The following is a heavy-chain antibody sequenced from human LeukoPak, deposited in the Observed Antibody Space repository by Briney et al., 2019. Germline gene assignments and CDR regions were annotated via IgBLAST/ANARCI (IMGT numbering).Heavy chain of an antibody. Sequence: SETLSLTCTVSGGSISTSSYYWGWIRQPPGKGLECIGNIYYSGSTYYNPSLKSRVTISVDTSKNQFSLKLSSVTAADTAVYYCARDKAAPGHPDYWGQGTLVTVSS. D-gene: IGHD6-13*01. J-gene: IGHJ4*02. V-gene: IGHV4-39*07. CDR3: ARDKAAPGHPDY. CDR1: GGSISTSSYY. CDR2: IYYSGST.